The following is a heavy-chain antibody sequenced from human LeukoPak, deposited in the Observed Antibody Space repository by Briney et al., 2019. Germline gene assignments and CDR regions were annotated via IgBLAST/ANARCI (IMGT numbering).Heavy chain of an antibody. Sequence: GGSLRLSCGASGLTFSNYAMSWVRKAPGKGLEWGSAISGSGGSTYYADSVKGRFTISRDNSKNTLYLQMNSLRAEDTAVYYCAKAVVVTASYYFDHWGQGTLVTVSS. D-gene: IGHD2-21*02. CDR1: GLTFSNYA. V-gene: IGHV3-23*01. J-gene: IGHJ4*02. CDR2: ISGSGGST. CDR3: AKAVVVTASYYFDH.